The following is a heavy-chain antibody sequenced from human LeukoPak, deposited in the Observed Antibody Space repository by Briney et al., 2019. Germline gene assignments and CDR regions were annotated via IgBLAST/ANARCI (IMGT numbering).Heavy chain of an antibody. CDR3: ARDRGGDYQKNWFDP. V-gene: IGHV1-69*05. CDR1: GGTFSSYA. J-gene: IGHJ5*02. CDR2: IIPIFGTA. Sequence: SVKISCKASGGTFSSYAISWVRQAPGQGLEWMGRIIPIFGTANYAQKFQGRVTITTDESTSTAYMELSSLRSEDTAVYYCARDRGGDYQKNWFDPWGQGTLVTVSS. D-gene: IGHD4-17*01.